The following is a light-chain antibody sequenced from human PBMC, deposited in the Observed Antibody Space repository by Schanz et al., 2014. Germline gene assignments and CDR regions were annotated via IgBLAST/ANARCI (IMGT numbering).Light chain of an antibody. CDR2: VAS. Sequence: DIQMTQSPSSLSASVGDRVTITCRASQGISNYLAWYQQKPGKVPKLLIYVASTLQSGVPSRFSGSGSGTDFTLTISSLQPEDVATYYCQQHQIHRTFGGGTKVEIK. CDR1: QGISNY. J-gene: IGKJ4*01. CDR3: QQHQIHRT. V-gene: IGKV1-27*01.